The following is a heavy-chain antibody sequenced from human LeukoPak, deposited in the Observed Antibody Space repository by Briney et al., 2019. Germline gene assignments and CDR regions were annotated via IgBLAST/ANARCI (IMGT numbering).Heavy chain of an antibody. CDR1: GGSISSSY. CDR3: ARRTYKILRGTEYGYWYFDL. J-gene: IGHJ2*01. D-gene: IGHD3-9*01. Sequence: SETLSLTCTVSGGSISSSYWSWIRQPPGEGLEWIGYAYYSGSTNYNPSLKSRVTISLDTSKNQFSLRLSSVTAADTAVFYCARRTYKILRGTEYGYWYFDLWGRGTLVTVSS. V-gene: IGHV4-59*08. CDR2: AYYSGST.